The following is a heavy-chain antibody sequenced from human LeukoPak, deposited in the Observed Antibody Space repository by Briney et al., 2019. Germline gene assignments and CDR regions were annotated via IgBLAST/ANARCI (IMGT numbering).Heavy chain of an antibody. CDR2: MNPNSGNT. Sequence: ASVKVSCKASGYTFTSYDINWVRQATGQGLEWMGWMNPNSGNTGYAQKFQGRVTMTTDTSTSTAYLEVRSLRSDDRAVYYCARGLTGTFAFDIWGQGTMVTVSA. D-gene: IGHD1-1*01. J-gene: IGHJ3*02. CDR1: GYTFTSYD. CDR3: ARGLTGTFAFDI. V-gene: IGHV1-8*01.